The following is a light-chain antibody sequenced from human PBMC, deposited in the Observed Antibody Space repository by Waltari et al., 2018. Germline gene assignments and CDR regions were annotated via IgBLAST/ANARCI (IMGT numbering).Light chain of an antibody. CDR1: SSHFASHNL. Sequence: QSALTQPASVSGSPAQSITISFTGTSSHFASHNLPTWFQQRPGKAPKLIIFEVTPRPSGISDRFSGSRSGPTASLTISGLQAEDEADYYCCSYAGRATFAWVFGGGTKLTVL. CDR3: CSYAGRATFAWV. V-gene: IGLV2-23*02. J-gene: IGLJ3*02. CDR2: EVT.